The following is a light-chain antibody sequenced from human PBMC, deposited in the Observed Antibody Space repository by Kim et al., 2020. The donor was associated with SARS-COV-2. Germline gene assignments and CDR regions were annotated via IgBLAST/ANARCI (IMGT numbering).Light chain of an antibody. CDR2: DAS. V-gene: IGKV3-11*01. J-gene: IGKJ1*01. Sequence: SLSPGERATLSCRASQSVTHYLAWYQQKPGQAPRLLIYDASNRATGIPARFSGSGSGTDFTLTINRLEPEDFAVYYCQQRSSWPWTFGQGTKVEI. CDR1: QSVTHY. CDR3: QQRSSWPWT.